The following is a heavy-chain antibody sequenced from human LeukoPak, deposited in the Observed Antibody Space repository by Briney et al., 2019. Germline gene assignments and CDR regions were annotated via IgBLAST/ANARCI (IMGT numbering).Heavy chain of an antibody. Sequence: ASVKVSCKASGYTFTGHYLHWVRQAPGQGLERMGWINPKNAGTNFAQRFQGRVTMTRDTSISTAYMELSRLRSDDTAVYYCASVYSYVGPDAFDIWGQGTMVTVSS. V-gene: IGHV1-2*02. CDR3: ASVYSYVGPDAFDI. CDR2: INPKNAGT. J-gene: IGHJ3*02. D-gene: IGHD5-18*01. CDR1: GYTFTGHY.